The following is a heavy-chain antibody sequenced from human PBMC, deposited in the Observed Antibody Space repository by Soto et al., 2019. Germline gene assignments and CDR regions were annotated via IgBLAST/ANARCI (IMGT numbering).Heavy chain of an antibody. CDR2: IYYSGST. V-gene: IGHV4-31*03. CDR3: ARDLGPYYDFWSGYSPSYMDV. D-gene: IGHD3-3*01. Sequence: PSATLSLTCTVSGGSISSGGYYWSWIRQHPGKGLEWFGYIYYSGSTYYNPSLKSRVTISVDTSKNQFSLKLSSVTAADTAVYYCARDLGPYYDFWSGYSPSYMDVWGRGTTVTVSS. CDR1: GGSISSGGYY. J-gene: IGHJ6*03.